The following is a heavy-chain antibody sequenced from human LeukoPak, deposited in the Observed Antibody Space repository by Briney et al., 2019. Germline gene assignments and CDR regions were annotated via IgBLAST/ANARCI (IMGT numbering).Heavy chain of an antibody. CDR2: IYYSGST. CDR1: GGSISSYY. D-gene: IGHD3-10*01. J-gene: IGHJ5*02. CDR3: ARLVRGIRGYNWFDP. V-gene: IGHV4-59*08. Sequence: SETLSLTCTVSGGSISSYYWSWIRQPPGKGLECIGYIYYSGSTNYNPTRKSRVTISVDTSKNQFSLKLSSVTAADTAVYYCARLVRGIRGYNWFDPWGQGTLVTVSS.